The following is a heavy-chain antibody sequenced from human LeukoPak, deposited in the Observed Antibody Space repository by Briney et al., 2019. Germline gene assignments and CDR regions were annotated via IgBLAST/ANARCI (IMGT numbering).Heavy chain of an antibody. Sequence: PSETLSLTCTVSGDSIINYYWSWIRQSPGKGLEWIGYIYYSGSTKYNPSLKSRVTISVDTSKNQFSLKLSSVTAADTAVYYCAMHRGSGSPYFDYWGQGTLVTVSS. D-gene: IGHD3-10*01. CDR2: IYYSGST. CDR3: AMHRGSGSPYFDY. J-gene: IGHJ4*02. CDR1: GDSIINYY. V-gene: IGHV4-59*08.